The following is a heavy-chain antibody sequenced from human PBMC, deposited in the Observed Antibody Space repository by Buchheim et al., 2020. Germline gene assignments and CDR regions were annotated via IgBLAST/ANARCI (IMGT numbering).Heavy chain of an antibody. CDR3: ARVGAGHGDYVEYYFDY. D-gene: IGHD4-17*01. V-gene: IGHV3-33*01. CDR1: GFTFSSYG. J-gene: IGHJ4*02. Sequence: QVQLVESGGGVVQPGRSLRLSCAASGFTFSSYGMHWVRQAPGKGLEWVAVIWYDGRNKYYADSVKGRFTISRDNSKNTLYLQMNSLRAEDTAVYYCARVGAGHGDYVEYYFDYWGQGTL. CDR2: IWYDGRNK.